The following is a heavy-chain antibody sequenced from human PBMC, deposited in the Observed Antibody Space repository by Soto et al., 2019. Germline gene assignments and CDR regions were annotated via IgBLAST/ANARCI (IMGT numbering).Heavy chain of an antibody. CDR1: GFTFSSYA. CDR2: ISGSGGST. CDR3: AKALGPDGVDGNYYGSGTLDY. V-gene: IGHV3-23*01. J-gene: IGHJ4*02. D-gene: IGHD3-10*01. Sequence: GGSLRLSCAASGFTFSSYAMSWVRQAPGKGLEWVSAISGSGGSTYYADSVKGRFTISRDNSKNTLYLQMNSLRAEDTAVYYCAKALGPDGVDGNYYGSGTLDYWGQGTLVTVSS.